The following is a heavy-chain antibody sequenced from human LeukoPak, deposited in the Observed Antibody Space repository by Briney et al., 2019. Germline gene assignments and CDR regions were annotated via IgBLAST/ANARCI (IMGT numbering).Heavy chain of an antibody. CDR2: ISSSSSYI. CDR1: GFTFSSYS. Sequence: GGSLRLSCAASGFTFSSYSMNWVRQAPGKGLEWVSSISSSSSYIYYADSVKGRFTISRDNAKNSLYLQMNSLRAEDTAVYYCARMGTMVRGVIRRFDYWGQGTLVTVSS. J-gene: IGHJ4*02. D-gene: IGHD3-10*01. V-gene: IGHV3-21*01. CDR3: ARMGTMVRGVIRRFDY.